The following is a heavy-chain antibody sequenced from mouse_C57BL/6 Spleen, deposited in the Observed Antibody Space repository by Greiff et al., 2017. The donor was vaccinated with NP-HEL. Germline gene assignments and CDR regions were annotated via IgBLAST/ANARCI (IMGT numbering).Heavy chain of an antibody. CDR2: ISSGSSTI. J-gene: IGHJ1*03. CDR1: GFTFSDYG. V-gene: IGHV5-17*01. Sequence: EVKVEESGGGLVKPGGSLKLSCAASGFTFSDYGMHWVRQAPEKGLEWVAYISSGSSTIYYADTVKGRFTISRDNAKNTLFLQMTSLRSEDTAMYYCARDYPWYFDVWGTGTTVTVSS. D-gene: IGHD1-1*02. CDR3: ARDYPWYFDV.